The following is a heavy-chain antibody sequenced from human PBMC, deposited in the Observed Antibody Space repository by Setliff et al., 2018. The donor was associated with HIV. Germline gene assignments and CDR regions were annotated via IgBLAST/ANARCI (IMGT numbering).Heavy chain of an antibody. CDR1: GGSISSTNYF. V-gene: IGHV4-39*07. Sequence: KTSETLSLTCTVSGGSISSTNYFWGWIRQPPGKGLEWIGTIYYHGSTYYNPSLKSRVAISLDTTKNQFSLNLNTVTAADTAVYYCLLEAPLIMGTTPPVWGQGTLVTVSS. CDR2: IYYHGST. J-gene: IGHJ4*02. CDR3: LLEAPLIMGTTPPV. D-gene: IGHD1-26*01.